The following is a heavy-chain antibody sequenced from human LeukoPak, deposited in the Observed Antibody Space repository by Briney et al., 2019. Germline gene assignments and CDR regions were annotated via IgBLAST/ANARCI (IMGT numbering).Heavy chain of an antibody. J-gene: IGHJ4*01. V-gene: IGHV3-30*04. CDR3: ARDGGYTGGWTYGAGDY. Sequence: PGGSLRLSCAASGFTFSAYVMHWVRQAPGKGLECVAVISNDGNDKYYGDSVEGRFSISRDNSKNTLYLQMSSLRTEDTAVYYCARDGGYTGGWTYGAGDYWGQGTLVTVSS. CDR2: ISNDGNDK. D-gene: IGHD2-8*02. CDR1: GFTFSAYV.